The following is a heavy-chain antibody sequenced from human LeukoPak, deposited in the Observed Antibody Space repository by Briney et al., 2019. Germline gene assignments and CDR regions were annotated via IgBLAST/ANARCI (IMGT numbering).Heavy chain of an antibody. V-gene: IGHV4-39*06. Sequence: SETLSLTCTVSGGAIIRSSYYWGWIRQPPGKGLEWIGSIYYSGSIYYNPSLKSRVTISVDTSKNQFTLKLSSVTAADTAVYYCVGGGMGNWLPNLDYWGQGTLVTVSS. CDR3: VGGGMGNWLPNLDY. CDR2: IYYSGSI. CDR1: GGAIIRSSYY. J-gene: IGHJ4*02. D-gene: IGHD3-9*01.